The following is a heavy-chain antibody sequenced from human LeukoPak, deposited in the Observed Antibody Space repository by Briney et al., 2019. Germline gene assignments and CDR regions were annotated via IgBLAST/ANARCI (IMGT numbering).Heavy chain of an antibody. CDR3: ARGQMAVPAKRSFDY. J-gene: IGHJ4*02. CDR2: INAGNGNT. V-gene: IGHV1-3*01. CDR1: GYTFTIYA. D-gene: IGHD2-2*01. Sequence: ASVTVSCKASGYTFTIYAMHWVRQAPGQRLEWMGWINAGNGNTKYSQKFQGRVTITRDTSASTAYMELSSLRSEDTAVYYCARGQMAVPAKRSFDYWGQGTLVTVSS.